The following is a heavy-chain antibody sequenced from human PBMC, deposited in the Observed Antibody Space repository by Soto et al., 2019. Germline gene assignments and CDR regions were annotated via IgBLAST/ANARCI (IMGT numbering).Heavy chain of an antibody. CDR1: GGSISSGGYY. CDR3: ATLYMVRGVRTFDY. CDR2: IYYTGST. J-gene: IGHJ4*02. Sequence: QVQLQESGPGLVKPSQTLSLTCTVSGGSISSGGYYWSWIRQHPGKGLGWIGYIYYTGSTYYNPSLKSRVTISVDTSKNQFSLKLSSVTAADTAVYYCATLYMVRGVRTFDYWGQGTLVTVSS. D-gene: IGHD3-10*01. V-gene: IGHV4-31*03.